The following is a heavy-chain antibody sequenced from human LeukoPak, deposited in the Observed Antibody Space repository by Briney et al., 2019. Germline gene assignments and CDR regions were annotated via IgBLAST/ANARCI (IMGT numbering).Heavy chain of an antibody. CDR3: ASGDYDYVWGSYRSYLDY. V-gene: IGHV1-69*13. CDR1: GGTVSSYA. J-gene: IGHJ4*02. D-gene: IGHD3-16*02. CDR2: IIPIFGTA. Sequence: SVKVSCKASGGTVSSYAISWVRQAPGQGLEWMGGIIPIFGTANYAQKFQGRVTITADESTSTAYMELSSLRSEDTAVYYCASGDYDYVWGSYRSYLDYWGQGTLVTVSS.